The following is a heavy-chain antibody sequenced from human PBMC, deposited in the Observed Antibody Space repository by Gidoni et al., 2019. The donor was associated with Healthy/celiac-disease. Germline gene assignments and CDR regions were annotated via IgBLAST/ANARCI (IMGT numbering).Heavy chain of an antibody. CDR1: GFTFSSYS. J-gene: IGHJ3*02. Sequence: EVQLVESGGGLVKPGGSLRLSCAASGFTFSSYSMNWVRQAPGKGLDWVSSISSSSSYIYYADSVKGRFTISRDNAKNSLYLQMNSLRAEDTAVYYCARDCSSTSCYYIGYAFDIWGQGTMVTVSS. CDR3: ARDCSSTSCYYIGYAFDI. D-gene: IGHD2-2*01. V-gene: IGHV3-21*01. CDR2: ISSSSSYI.